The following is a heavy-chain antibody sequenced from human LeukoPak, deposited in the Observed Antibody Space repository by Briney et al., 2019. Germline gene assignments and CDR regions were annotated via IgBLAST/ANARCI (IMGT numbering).Heavy chain of an antibody. CDR3: ARGLTYYYDSSGPVHY. CDR1: GYTFSDYY. V-gene: IGHV1-2*02. D-gene: IGHD3-22*01. J-gene: IGHJ4*02. CDR2: INPNSGGT. Sequence: GASVKVSCKASGYTFSDYYMHWVRQAPGQGLEWMGWINPNSGGTNHEQKFQGRVTMTSDTSITTAYMELSRLRSDDTAVYYCARGLTYYYDSSGPVHYWGQGSLVTVSS.